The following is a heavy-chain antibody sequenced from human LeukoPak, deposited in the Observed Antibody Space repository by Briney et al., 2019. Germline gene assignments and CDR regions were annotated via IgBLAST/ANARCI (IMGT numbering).Heavy chain of an antibody. J-gene: IGHJ4*02. Sequence: GGSLRLSCAASGFAFSSYAMSWVRQAPGKGLEWVSAISGSGGSTYYADSVEGRFSISRDNSKNTLYLQMNSLRAEDTAVYYCAKDQVRVVVAATLMTNWGQGTLVTVSS. V-gene: IGHV3-23*01. CDR2: ISGSGGST. CDR3: AKDQVRVVVAATLMTN. D-gene: IGHD2-15*01. CDR1: GFAFSSYA.